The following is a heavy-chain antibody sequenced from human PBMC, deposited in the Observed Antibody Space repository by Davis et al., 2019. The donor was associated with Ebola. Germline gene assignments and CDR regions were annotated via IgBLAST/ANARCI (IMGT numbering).Heavy chain of an antibody. CDR2: FDPEDGET. CDR3: ATSNGYSYGFDC. D-gene: IGHD5-18*01. CDR1: GYTLTELS. V-gene: IGHV1-24*01. J-gene: IGHJ4*02. Sequence: ASVKVSCKVSGYTLTELSMHWVRQAPGKGLEWMGGFDPEDGETIYAQKFQGRVTMTEDTSTDTAYMELSSLRSEDTAVYYCATSNGYSYGFDCWGQGTLVTVSS.